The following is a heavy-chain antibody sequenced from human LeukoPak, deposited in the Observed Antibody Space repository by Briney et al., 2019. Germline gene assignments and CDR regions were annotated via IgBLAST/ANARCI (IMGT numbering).Heavy chain of an antibody. V-gene: IGHV4-34*01. CDR3: ARGGGRDY. J-gene: IGHJ4*02. D-gene: IGHD3-16*01. Sequence: SETLSLTCAVYGGSFSGYYWSWIRQPPGKGLEWIGEINHSGSTNYNPSLKSRVTISVDTSKNQFSLELSSVTAADTAVYYCARGGGRDYWGQGTLVTVSS. CDR2: INHSGST. CDR1: GGSFSGYY.